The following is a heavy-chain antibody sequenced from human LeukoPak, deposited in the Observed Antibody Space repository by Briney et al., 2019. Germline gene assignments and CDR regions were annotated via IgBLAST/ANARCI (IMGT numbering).Heavy chain of an antibody. J-gene: IGHJ2*01. D-gene: IGHD3-9*01. CDR2: IYYSGST. Sequence: SETLSLTCTVSGGSISPYYWSWIRQPPGKGLEWIGYIYYSGSTNYNPSLKSRVNISVDTSKNQFSLKLSSVTAADTAVYYCARVVGTGYYGSFDLWGRGTLVTVSS. CDR1: GGSISPYY. CDR3: ARVVGTGYYGSFDL. V-gene: IGHV4-59*01.